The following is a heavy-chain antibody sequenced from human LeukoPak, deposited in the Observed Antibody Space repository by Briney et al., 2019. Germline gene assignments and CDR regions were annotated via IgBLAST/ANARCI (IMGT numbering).Heavy chain of an antibody. J-gene: IGHJ4*02. V-gene: IGHV1-24*01. CDR3: ATDLYDNGSGSYYIPGY. CDR1: GYTLTQLS. D-gene: IGHD3-10*01. CDR2: FDPEDGET. Sequence: ASVKVSCKVSGYTLTQLSMHWVRQAPGKGLEWMGGFDPEDGETIYAQKFQGRVTMTEDTSTDTAYMELSSLRSEDTAVYYCATDLYDNGSGSYYIPGYWGQGTLVTVSS.